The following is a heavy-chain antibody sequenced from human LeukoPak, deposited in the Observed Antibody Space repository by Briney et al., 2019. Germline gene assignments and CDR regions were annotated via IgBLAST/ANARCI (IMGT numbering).Heavy chain of an antibody. V-gene: IGHV4-4*09. J-gene: IGHJ4*02. D-gene: IGHD3-10*01. CDR3: ARSRGRKVTPFDY. Sequence: SETLSLTCTVSGGSISTYYWSWIRQPPGKGLEWIGYIYTSGSTDYNPSLKGRVTISLDTSNNQFSLNLNSVTAADTAVYYCARSRGRKVTPFDYWGQGILVTVSS. CDR1: GGSISTYY. CDR2: IYTSGST.